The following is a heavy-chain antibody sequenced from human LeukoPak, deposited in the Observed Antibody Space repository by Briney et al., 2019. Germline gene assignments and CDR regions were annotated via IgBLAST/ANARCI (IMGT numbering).Heavy chain of an antibody. CDR3: ARDGGGCSSTSCYS. CDR1: GYTFTSYG. J-gene: IGHJ5*02. CDR2: ISAYNGNT. V-gene: IGHV1-18*01. D-gene: IGHD2-2*01. Sequence: ASVKVSCKASGYTFTSYGISWVRQAPGQGLEWMGWISAYNGNTNYAQKLQGRVTMTTDTSTSTAYMELSRLRSDDTAVYYCARDGGGCSSTSCYSWGQGTLVTVSS.